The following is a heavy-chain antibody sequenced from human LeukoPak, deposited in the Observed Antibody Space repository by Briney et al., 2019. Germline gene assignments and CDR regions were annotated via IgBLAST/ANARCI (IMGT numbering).Heavy chain of an antibody. CDR2: ISFTSDYI. CDR3: ARGQIETATTPFDY. V-gene: IGHV3-21*01. D-gene: IGHD5-24*01. Sequence: GGSLRLTRAVSGVTFSSYSMNWVRQAPGKGLEWVSSISFTSDYIYYSDSSKRRFPISRDDAKHSLYLQMNNLKDEDTAVYYCARGQIETATTPFDYWGQGSLVTVSS. J-gene: IGHJ4*02. CDR1: GVTFSSYS.